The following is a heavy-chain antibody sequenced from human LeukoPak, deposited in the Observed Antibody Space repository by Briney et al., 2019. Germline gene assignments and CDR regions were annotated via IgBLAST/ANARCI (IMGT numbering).Heavy chain of an antibody. Sequence: SVKVSCKASGGTFSDYTISWVRQAPGQRLEWMGRIIPMLGTSNYGQNFQGREGRVTFTADMSTATAYMELTSLTSEDTAVYYCARDRPDFGVVPKTYYYGMDVWGQGTTVTVSS. D-gene: IGHD3-3*01. CDR1: GGTFSDYT. J-gene: IGHJ6*02. V-gene: IGHV1-69*08. CDR2: IIPMLGTS. CDR3: ARDRPDFGVVPKTYYYGMDV.